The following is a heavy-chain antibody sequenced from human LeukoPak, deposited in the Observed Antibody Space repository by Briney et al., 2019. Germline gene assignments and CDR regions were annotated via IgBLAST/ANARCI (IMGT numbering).Heavy chain of an antibody. Sequence: GGSLRLSCAASGFTFSSYGMHWVRQAPGKGLEWVAVISYDGSNKYYADSVKGRFTTSRDNSKNTLYLQMNSLRAEDTAVYYCAKDHSPPMVRGVIIVGVDYWGQGTLVTVSS. CDR1: GFTFSSYG. D-gene: IGHD3-10*01. V-gene: IGHV3-30*18. J-gene: IGHJ4*02. CDR3: AKDHSPPMVRGVIIVGVDY. CDR2: ISYDGSNK.